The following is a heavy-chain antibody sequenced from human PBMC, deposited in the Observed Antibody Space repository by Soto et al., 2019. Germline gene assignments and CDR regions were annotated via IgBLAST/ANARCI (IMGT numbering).Heavy chain of an antibody. V-gene: IGHV4-61*08. CDR3: ARGGGPYDSSAYYFDS. Sequence: PSETLSLTCTVSGASVNNGGHYWSWIRQPPGKGLEWLGYIYYSGNTYYNPSFQSRVTMSVDVSKNQFSLRLPSVTAADTAIYYCARGGGPYDSSAYYFDSWGHGALVTVSS. CDR1: GASVNNGGHY. D-gene: IGHD3-22*01. J-gene: IGHJ4*01. CDR2: IYYSGNT.